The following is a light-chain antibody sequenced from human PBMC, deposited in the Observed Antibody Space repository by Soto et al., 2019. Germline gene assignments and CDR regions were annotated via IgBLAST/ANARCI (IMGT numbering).Light chain of an antibody. J-gene: IGKJ2*01. CDR1: QSVSNNY. CDR2: GAS. V-gene: IGKV3-20*01. CDR3: QQYGSSHYT. Sequence: EIVLTQSPGTLSLSPGERATLSCRASQSVSNNYLAWYQQKPGQAPRLLILGASSRATGIPDRFRGSGSGTYFTLTISTLEPEDFAVYYCQQYGSSHYTFGQGTKVEIK.